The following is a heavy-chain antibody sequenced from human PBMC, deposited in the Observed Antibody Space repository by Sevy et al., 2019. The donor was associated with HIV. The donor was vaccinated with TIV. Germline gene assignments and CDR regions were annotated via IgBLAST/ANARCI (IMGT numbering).Heavy chain of an antibody. V-gene: IGHV3-30-3*01. J-gene: IGHJ6*03. CDR1: GFTFSSYA. CDR3: ARDYLDGIVLWHYDMDV. D-gene: IGHD2-8*01. Sequence: GGSLRLSCAASGFTFSSYAMHWVRQAPGKGLEWVAVISYGGSNKYYADPVKGRFTIARDNSKNTLYLQMNRLRAEDTAVYYCARDYLDGIVLWHYDMDVWGKGTTVTVSS. CDR2: ISYGGSNK.